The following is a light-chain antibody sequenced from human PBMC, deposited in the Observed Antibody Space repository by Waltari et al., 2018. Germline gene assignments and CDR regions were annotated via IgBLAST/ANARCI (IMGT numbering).Light chain of an antibody. CDR3: SSYTSRATWV. CDR1: SSDVGFYNY. J-gene: IGLJ3*02. V-gene: IGLV2-14*03. CDR2: HVT. Sequence: QSALTQPASVSGSPGQPITISCTRTSSDVGFYNYVSWFQQHPDKAPRLLIFHVTNRPSGVSNRFSGSKSGNTASLTISGLQAEDEADYYCSSYTSRATWVFGGGTRLAVL.